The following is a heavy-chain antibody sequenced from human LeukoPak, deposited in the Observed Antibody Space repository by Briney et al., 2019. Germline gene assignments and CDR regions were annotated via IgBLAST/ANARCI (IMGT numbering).Heavy chain of an antibody. CDR1: GFTFDDYA. Sequence: GRSLRLSCAASGFTFDDYAMHWVRQAPGKGLEWVSGISWNSGSIGYADSVKGRFTISRDNAKNSLYLQMNSLRAEDTAVYYCAKRSSSGYYFDYWGQGTLVTVPS. CDR2: ISWNSGSI. J-gene: IGHJ4*02. CDR3: AKRSSSGYYFDY. D-gene: IGHD3-22*01. V-gene: IGHV3-9*01.